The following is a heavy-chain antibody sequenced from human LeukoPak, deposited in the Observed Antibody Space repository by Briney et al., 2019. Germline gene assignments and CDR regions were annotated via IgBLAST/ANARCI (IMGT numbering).Heavy chain of an antibody. D-gene: IGHD5-18*01. V-gene: IGHV4-34*01. CDR2: INHSGST. CDR1: GGSFSGYY. Sequence: SETLSLTCAVYGGSFSGYYRSWIRQPPGKGLEWIGEINHSGSTNYNPSLKSRVTISVDTSKNQFSLKLSSVTAADTAVYYCARSRAVYSYADYWGQGTLVTVSS. J-gene: IGHJ4*02. CDR3: ARSRAVYSYADY.